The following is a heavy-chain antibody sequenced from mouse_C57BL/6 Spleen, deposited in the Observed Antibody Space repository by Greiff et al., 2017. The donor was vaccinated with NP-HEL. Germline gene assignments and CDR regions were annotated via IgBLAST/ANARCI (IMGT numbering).Heavy chain of an antibody. D-gene: IGHD1-1*01. J-gene: IGHJ2*01. CDR2: ISSGSSTI. Sequence: EVKLMESGGGLVKPGGSLKLSCAASGFTFSDYGMHWVRQAPEKGLEWVAYISSGSSTIYYADTVKGRFTISRDNAKNTLFLQMTSLRYEDTAMYYCASGITTVVQFDYWGQGTTLTVSS. CDR3: ASGITTVVQFDY. CDR1: GFTFSDYG. V-gene: IGHV5-17*01.